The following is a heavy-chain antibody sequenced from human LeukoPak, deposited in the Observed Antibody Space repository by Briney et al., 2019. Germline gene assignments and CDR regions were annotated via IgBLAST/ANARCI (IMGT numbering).Heavy chain of an antibody. CDR3: ARVGIAVAEYDY. CDR2: INSDGSST. V-gene: IGHV3-74*01. D-gene: IGHD6-19*01. CDR1: GFTFSSYW. J-gene: IGHJ4*02. Sequence: GGSLRLSCAAPGFTFSSYWMHWVRQAPGKGLVWVSRINSDGSSTSYADSVKGRFTISRDNAKNTLYLQMNSLRAEDTAVYYCARVGIAVAEYDYWGQGTLVTVSS.